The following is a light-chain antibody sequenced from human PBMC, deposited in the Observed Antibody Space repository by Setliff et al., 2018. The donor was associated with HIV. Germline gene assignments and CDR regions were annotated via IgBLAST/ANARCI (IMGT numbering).Light chain of an antibody. J-gene: IGLJ1*01. Sequence: LTQPASVSGSPGQSITISCTGTSSDVGGYNYVSWYQQHPGKAPKLMLYDVSNRPSGVSNRFSGSKSGNTPSLTISGLQAEDEADYYCSSYTSSGTPYVFGTGTKVTVL. CDR3: SSYTSSGTPYV. CDR1: SSDVGGYNY. CDR2: DVS. V-gene: IGLV2-14*03.